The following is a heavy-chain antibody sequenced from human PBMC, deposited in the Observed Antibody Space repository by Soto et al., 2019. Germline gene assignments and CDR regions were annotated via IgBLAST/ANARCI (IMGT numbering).Heavy chain of an antibody. V-gene: IGHV4-34*01. CDR2: INHSGST. CDR1: GGSFGGCY. J-gene: IGHJ4*02. Sequence: SETLSLTCAVYGGSFGGCYWSWVRQPPGKGLEWIGEINHSGSTNYNPSLKSRVTISVDTSKNQFSLKLTSVTAADTAVYYCERNQQWLGIYYVDYWGPGSLVPVSS. CDR3: ERNQQWLGIYYVDY. D-gene: IGHD6-19*01.